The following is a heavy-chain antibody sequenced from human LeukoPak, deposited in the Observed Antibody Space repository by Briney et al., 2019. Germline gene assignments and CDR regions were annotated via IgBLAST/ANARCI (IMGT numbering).Heavy chain of an antibody. CDR1: GGSISSSY. CDR3: ARDMGV. Sequence: KPSETLSLTCTVSGGSISSSYWNWIRQPPGKGLEWIGYIHYSGSTNYNPSLKSRATISVDTSKNQLSLRLTSVTAADTAVYYCARDMGVWGQGTMVTVSS. V-gene: IGHV4-59*01. J-gene: IGHJ3*01. D-gene: IGHD3-16*01. CDR2: IHYSGST.